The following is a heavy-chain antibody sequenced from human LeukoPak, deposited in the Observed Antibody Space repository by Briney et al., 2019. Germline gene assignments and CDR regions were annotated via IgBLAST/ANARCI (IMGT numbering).Heavy chain of an antibody. CDR3: ANYGGPFDY. J-gene: IGHJ4*02. V-gene: IGHV3-7*05. CDR2: IKPDGSEK. Sequence: GGSLRLSCAASGLTFSNYWMTWVRQAPGKGLEWVANIKPDGSEKYYVDSVKGRFTISRDNAKKSLYLQMNSLRAEDTAVYYCANYGGPFDYWGQGTLVTVSS. CDR1: GLTFSNYW. D-gene: IGHD4-23*01.